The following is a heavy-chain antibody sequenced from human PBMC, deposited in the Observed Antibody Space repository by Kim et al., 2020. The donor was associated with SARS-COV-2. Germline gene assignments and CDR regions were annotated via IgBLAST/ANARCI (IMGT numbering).Heavy chain of an antibody. CDR1: GFTFSSYG. Sequence: GGSLRLSCAASGFTFSSYGMHWVRQAPGKGLEWVAVIWYDGSNKYYADSVKGRFTISRDNSKNTLYLQMNSLRAEDTAVYYCAREYSSSWYGPHVRGFDPWGQGTLVTVSS. CDR2: IWYDGSNK. V-gene: IGHV3-33*01. J-gene: IGHJ5*02. D-gene: IGHD6-13*01. CDR3: AREYSSSWYGPHVRGFDP.